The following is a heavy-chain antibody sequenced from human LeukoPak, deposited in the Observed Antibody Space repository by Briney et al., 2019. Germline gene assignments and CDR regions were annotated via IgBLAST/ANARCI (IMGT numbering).Heavy chain of an antibody. CDR2: ISSSSSYI. D-gene: IGHD3-9*01. V-gene: IGHV3-21*01. J-gene: IGHJ5*02. CDR1: GFTFSSYS. CDR3: ARDLTGYNWFDP. Sequence: PGGSLRLFCAASGFTFSSYSMNWVRQAPGKGLEWVSSISSSSSYIYYADSVKGRFTISRDNAKNSLYLQMNSLSDEDTAVYYCARDLTGYNWFDPWGQGTLVTVSS.